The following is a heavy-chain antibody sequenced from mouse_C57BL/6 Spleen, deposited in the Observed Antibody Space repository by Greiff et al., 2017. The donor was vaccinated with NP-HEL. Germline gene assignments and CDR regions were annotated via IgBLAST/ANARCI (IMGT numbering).Heavy chain of an antibody. J-gene: IGHJ1*03. D-gene: IGHD2-2*01. CDR3: ARGNGYPYWYFDV. CDR1: GFTFSDYG. CDR2: ISNLAYSI. Sequence: EVQVVESGGGLVQPGGSLKLSCAASGFTFSDYGMAWVRQAPRKGPEWVAFISNLAYSIYYADTVTGRFTISRENAKNTLYLEMSSLRSEDTAMYYCARGNGYPYWYFDVWGTGTTVTVSS. V-gene: IGHV5-15*01.